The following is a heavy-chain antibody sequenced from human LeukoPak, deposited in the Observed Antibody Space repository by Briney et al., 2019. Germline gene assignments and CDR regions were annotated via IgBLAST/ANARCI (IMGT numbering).Heavy chain of an antibody. CDR2: IWYDGSNK. Sequence: GGSLRLSCAASGFTFSSYGMHWVRQAPGKGLEWVAVIWYDGSNKYYADSVKGRFTISRDNSKNTLYLQMNSLRAEDTAVYYCARDRGVIAAAGIGYWGQGTLVTVSS. J-gene: IGHJ4*02. D-gene: IGHD6-13*01. V-gene: IGHV3-33*01. CDR1: GFTFSSYG. CDR3: ARDRGVIAAAGIGY.